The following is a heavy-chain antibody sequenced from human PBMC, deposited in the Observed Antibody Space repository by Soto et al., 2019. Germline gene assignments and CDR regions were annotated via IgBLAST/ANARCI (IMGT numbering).Heavy chain of an antibody. CDR1: GGSISSGGYS. Sequence: SETLSLTCAVSGGSISSGGYSWSWIRQPPGKGLEWIGYTYHSGGTYYNPSLKSRVTISVERSKNQFSLKLSSVTAADTAVYYCARDQKYYYGSDRGWFDPWGQGTMVTVSS. J-gene: IGHJ5*02. D-gene: IGHD3-10*01. V-gene: IGHV4-30-2*01. CDR3: ARDQKYYYGSDRGWFDP. CDR2: TYHSGGT.